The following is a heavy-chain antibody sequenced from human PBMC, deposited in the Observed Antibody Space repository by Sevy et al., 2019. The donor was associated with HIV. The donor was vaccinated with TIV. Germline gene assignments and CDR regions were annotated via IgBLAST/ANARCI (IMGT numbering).Heavy chain of an antibody. Sequence: GGSLRLSCSTSRVSFTNPAMSWLRQAPGKGLEWVASISGSVGTKYYAGSVRGRFSISRDDSEDTVYLQMSSLRAEDTAVYYCAKNHYELVSYFEHWGQGTLVTASS. CDR1: RVSFTNPA. CDR2: ISGSVGTK. D-gene: IGHD3-22*01. CDR3: AKNHYELVSYFEH. J-gene: IGHJ1*01. V-gene: IGHV3-23*01.